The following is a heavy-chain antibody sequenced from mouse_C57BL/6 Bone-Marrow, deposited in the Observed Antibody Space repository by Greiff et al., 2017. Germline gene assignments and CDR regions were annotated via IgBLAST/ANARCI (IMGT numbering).Heavy chain of an antibody. V-gene: IGHV5-12*01. Sequence: EVKLMESGGGLVQPGGSLKLSCAASGFTFSDYYMYWVRQTPEKRLEWVAYISNGGGSTYYPDTVKGRFTISRDNAKNTLYLQMSRLKSEDTAMYYCARQGDYDEAMDYWGQGTSVTVSS. CDR1: GFTFSDYY. D-gene: IGHD2-4*01. CDR3: ARQGDYDEAMDY. CDR2: ISNGGGST. J-gene: IGHJ4*01.